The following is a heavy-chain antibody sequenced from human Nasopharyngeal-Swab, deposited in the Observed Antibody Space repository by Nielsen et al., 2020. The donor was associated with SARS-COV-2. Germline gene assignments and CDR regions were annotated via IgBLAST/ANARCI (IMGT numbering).Heavy chain of an antibody. V-gene: IGHV3-23*01. Sequence: GESLKISCAASGFTNYAMTWVRQAPGKGLEWVSALSASGGSTYYADAVRGWFTISRDNSKNTLHLEMNSLRAEDTAVYYCAKSDAAEPVAVTDYYFDYWGQGTLVTVSS. J-gene: IGHJ4*02. CDR2: LSASGGST. D-gene: IGHD6-19*01. CDR3: AKSDAAEPVAVTDYYFDY. CDR1: GFTNYA.